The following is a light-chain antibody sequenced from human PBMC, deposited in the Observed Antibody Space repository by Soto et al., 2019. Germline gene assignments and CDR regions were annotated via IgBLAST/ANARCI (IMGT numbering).Light chain of an antibody. CDR2: YTS. CDR3: QQYGSPIT. J-gene: IGKJ5*01. V-gene: IGKV3-20*01. Sequence: NVLTQSPGTLSLYPGERATLSCRASQYVGTRLAWYQHKPGQAPRLLIYYTSNRATGIPARFSGSGSGTDFTLTISRLEPEDFAVYYCQQYGSPITFGQGTRLEIK. CDR1: QYVGTR.